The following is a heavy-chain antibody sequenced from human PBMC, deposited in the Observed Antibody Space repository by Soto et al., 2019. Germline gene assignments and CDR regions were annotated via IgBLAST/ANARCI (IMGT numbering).Heavy chain of an antibody. Sequence: EVQLLESGGGLVQPGGSLRLSCAASGFTFSSYAMSWVRQAPGKGLEWVSAISGSGSTIYYADSVKGRFTISRDNAKNSLYLQMNSLRAEDTAVYYCASDGIPEYWGQGTLVTVSS. V-gene: IGHV3-23*01. D-gene: IGHD1-1*01. J-gene: IGHJ4*02. CDR1: GFTFSSYA. CDR3: ASDGIPEY. CDR2: ISGSGSTI.